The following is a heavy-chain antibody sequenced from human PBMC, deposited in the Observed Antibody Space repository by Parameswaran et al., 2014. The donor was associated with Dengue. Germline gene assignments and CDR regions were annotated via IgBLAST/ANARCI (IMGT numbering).Heavy chain of an antibody. D-gene: IGHD2-15*01. V-gene: IGHV5-10-1*01. CDR2: IDPSDSYT. J-gene: IGHJ4*02. CDR3: ATAPISCGGGSCSFSFDY. Sequence: VRQMPGKGLEWMGRIDPSDSYTNYSPSFQGHVTISADKSISTAYLQWSSLKASDTAMYYCATAPISCGGGSCSFSFDYWGQGTLVTVSS.